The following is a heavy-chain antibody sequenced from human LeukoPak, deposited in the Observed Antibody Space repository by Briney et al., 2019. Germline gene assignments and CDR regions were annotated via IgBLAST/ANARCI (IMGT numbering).Heavy chain of an antibody. Sequence: GGSLRLSCAASGFTFSSYWMSWVRQAPGKGLEWVANIKQDGSEKYYVDSVKGRFTISRDNAKNSLYLQMNSLRAEDTAVYYCARDRWQLERQLKDYWGQGTLVTVSS. J-gene: IGHJ4*02. CDR1: GFTFSSYW. V-gene: IGHV3-7*01. CDR2: IKQDGSEK. CDR3: ARDRWQLERQLKDY. D-gene: IGHD1-1*01.